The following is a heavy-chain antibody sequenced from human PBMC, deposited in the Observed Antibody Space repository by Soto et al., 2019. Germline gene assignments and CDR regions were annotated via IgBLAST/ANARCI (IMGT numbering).Heavy chain of an antibody. CDR1: GYSFTNDW. CDR3: ARFYSSGLYYFDY. D-gene: IGHD6-19*01. CDR2: IYPGDSDT. Sequence: GESLKISCKGSGYSFTNDWIAWVRQMPGKGLEWMGIIYPGDSDTRYSPSFQGQVTIAADKSIRTAYLQWSSLKASDTAMYFCARFYSSGLYYFDYWGQGTLVTGSS. J-gene: IGHJ4*02. V-gene: IGHV5-51*01.